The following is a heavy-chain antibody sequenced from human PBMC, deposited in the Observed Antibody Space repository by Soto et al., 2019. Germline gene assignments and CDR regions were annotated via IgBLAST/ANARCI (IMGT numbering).Heavy chain of an antibody. CDR2: ISVYNGKI. Sequence: ASVKVSCKASGYTFTNYGINWVRQAPGQGLEWMGWISVYNGKINYARKVQGRVAMTTDVSTSTAYMELRSLRSDDTAVYYCARDRGRGYYDSSGRLIDAFDVWGQGTMVTV. J-gene: IGHJ3*01. D-gene: IGHD3-22*01. CDR1: GYTFTNYG. V-gene: IGHV1-18*04. CDR3: ARDRGRGYYDSSGRLIDAFDV.